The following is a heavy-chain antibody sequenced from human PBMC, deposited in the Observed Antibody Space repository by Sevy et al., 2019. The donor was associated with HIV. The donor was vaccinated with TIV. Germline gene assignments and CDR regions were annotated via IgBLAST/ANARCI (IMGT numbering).Heavy chain of an antibody. Sequence: SETLSLTCTVSGGSVSSGSYYWSWIRQPPGKGLEWIGYIYYSGSTNYNPSLKSRVTISVDTSKNQFSLKLSSVTAADTAVYYCAREIVEYYDSRTFDIWGQRTMVTVSS. J-gene: IGHJ3*02. D-gene: IGHD3-22*01. CDR3: AREIVEYYDSRTFDI. CDR2: IYYSGST. V-gene: IGHV4-61*01. CDR1: GGSVSSGSYY.